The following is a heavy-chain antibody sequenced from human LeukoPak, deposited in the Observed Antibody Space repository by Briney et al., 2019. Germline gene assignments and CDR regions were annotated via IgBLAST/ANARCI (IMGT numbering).Heavy chain of an antibody. Sequence: SETLSLTCAVYGGSFSGYYWSWIRQPPGKGLEGVGEINHSGSTNYNPSLKSLVTLSVDTSKNHFSLQLSSLTAADTAVYYCASGRGGTIFGVATVYYYYMDVWGKGTTVTVSS. J-gene: IGHJ6*03. V-gene: IGHV4-34*01. CDR1: GGSFSGYY. CDR2: INHSGST. D-gene: IGHD3-3*01. CDR3: ASGRGGTIFGVATVYYYYMDV.